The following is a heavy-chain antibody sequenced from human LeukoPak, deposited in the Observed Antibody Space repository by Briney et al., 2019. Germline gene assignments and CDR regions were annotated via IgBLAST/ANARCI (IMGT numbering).Heavy chain of an antibody. CDR3: ARQLYSSSWPSYYYYYYYMDV. D-gene: IGHD6-13*01. Sequence: SETLSLTCTVSGGSISSSSYYWGWIRQPPGKGLEWIGSIYYSGSTYYNPSLKSRVTISVDTSKNQFSLKLSSVTAADTAVYHCARQLYSSSWPSYYYYYYYMDVWGKGTTVTVSS. J-gene: IGHJ6*03. CDR1: GGSISSSSYY. CDR2: IYYSGST. V-gene: IGHV4-39*01.